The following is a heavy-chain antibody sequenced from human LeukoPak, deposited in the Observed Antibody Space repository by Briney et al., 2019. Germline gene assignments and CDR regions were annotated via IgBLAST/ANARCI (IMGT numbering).Heavy chain of an antibody. D-gene: IGHD2-2*01. CDR3: ARGVVVVPAARWFDP. CDR2: ISSSSSYI. CDR1: GFTFSSYS. J-gene: IGHJ5*02. V-gene: IGHV3-21*01. Sequence: GGSLRLSCAASGFTFSSYSMNWVRQAPGKGLEWVSSISSSSSYIYYADSVKGRLTISRDNAKNSLYLQMNSLRAEDTAVYYCARGVVVVPAARWFDPWGQGTLVTVSS.